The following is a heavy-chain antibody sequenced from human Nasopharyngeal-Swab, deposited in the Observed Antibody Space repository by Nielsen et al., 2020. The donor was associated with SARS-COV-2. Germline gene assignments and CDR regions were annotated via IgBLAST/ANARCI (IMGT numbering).Heavy chain of an antibody. CDR2: IWYDGSNK. CDR3: ARGSVAVAGSDWYFDL. D-gene: IGHD6-19*01. CDR1: GFTFSSYG. V-gene: IGHV3-33*01. Sequence: GESLKISCAASGFTFSSYGMHWVRQAPGKGLEWVAVIWYDGSNKYYADSVKGRFTISRDNSKNTLYLQMNSLGAEDTAVYYCARGSVAVAGSDWYFDLWGRGTLVTVSS. J-gene: IGHJ2*01.